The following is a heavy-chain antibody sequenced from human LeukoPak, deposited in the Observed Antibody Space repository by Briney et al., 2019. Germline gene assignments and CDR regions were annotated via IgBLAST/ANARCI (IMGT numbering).Heavy chain of an antibody. CDR3: ARLAAYYYGSGASDY. Sequence: SETLSLTCTVSGGSISSYYWSWIRQPPGKGLEWIGYIYTSGSTNYNPSLKSRVTISVDTSKNQFSLKLSSVTAADTAVYYCARLAAYYYGSGASDYWGQGTLVTVSS. V-gene: IGHV4-4*09. CDR1: GGSISSYY. D-gene: IGHD3-10*01. J-gene: IGHJ4*02. CDR2: IYTSGST.